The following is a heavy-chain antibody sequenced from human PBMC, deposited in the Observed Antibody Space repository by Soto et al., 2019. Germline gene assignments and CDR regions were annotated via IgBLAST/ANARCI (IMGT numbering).Heavy chain of an antibody. CDR2: IPYDRGNS. J-gene: IGHJ4*02. CDR1: GFTFSSYG. CDR3: AKDREYSYGYADY. Sequence: QVHLVESGGGVVQPGRSLRLSCAASGFTFSSYGMYWVRQAPGRGLEWVAFIPYDRGNSYYADSVKGRLTISRDNSKNTLYLQMNSLTAEDTAVYYCAKDREYSYGYADYWGQGALVTVSS. V-gene: IGHV3-30*18. D-gene: IGHD5-18*01.